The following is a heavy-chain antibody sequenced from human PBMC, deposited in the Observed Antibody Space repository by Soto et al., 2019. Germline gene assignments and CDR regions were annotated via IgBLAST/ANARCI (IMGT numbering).Heavy chain of an antibody. CDR3: ARDPAFDSYGLYYFYALDV. D-gene: IGHD5-18*01. CDR2: TYYRSKWYN. J-gene: IGHJ6*02. Sequence: SQILSLTCAISGDSVSSSSAAWNWIRQSPSRGFEWLGRTYYRSKWYNEYALSLQSRISINPDTAKNRFSLQLHSVTPEDTAVYYCARDPAFDSYGLYYFYALDVWGQGTTVTVSS. CDR1: GDSVSSSSAA. V-gene: IGHV6-1*01.